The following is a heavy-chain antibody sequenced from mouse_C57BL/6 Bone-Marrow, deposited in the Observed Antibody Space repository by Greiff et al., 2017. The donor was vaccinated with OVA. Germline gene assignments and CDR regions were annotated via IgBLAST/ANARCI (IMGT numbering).Heavy chain of an antibody. CDR3: ARYSKSAWFAY. CDR1: GYTFTSYW. J-gene: IGHJ3*01. D-gene: IGHD2-5*01. V-gene: IGHV1-64*01. Sequence: QVQLQQPGAELVKPGASVKLSCKASGYTFTSYWMHWVKQRPGQGLEWIGMIHPNSGSTNYNEKFKSKATLTVDKSSSTAYMQLSSLTSEDSAVDYCARYSKSAWFAYWGQGTLVTVSA. CDR2: IHPNSGST.